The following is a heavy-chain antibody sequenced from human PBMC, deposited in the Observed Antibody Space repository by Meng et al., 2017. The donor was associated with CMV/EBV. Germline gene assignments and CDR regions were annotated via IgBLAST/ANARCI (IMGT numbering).Heavy chain of an antibody. CDR1: GYTFTSYY. CDR3: ARDPYCSSTSCYPGTQLNYGMDI. D-gene: IGHD2-2*01. CDR2: INPSGGST. J-gene: IGHJ6*02. V-gene: IGHV1-46*01. Sequence: ASVKVSCKASGYTFTSYYMHWVRQAPGQGLEWMGIINPSGGSTSYAQKFQGRVTMTRDTSTSTVYMELSSLRSEDTAVYYCARDPYCSSTSCYPGTQLNYGMDIWGQGTTVTVSS.